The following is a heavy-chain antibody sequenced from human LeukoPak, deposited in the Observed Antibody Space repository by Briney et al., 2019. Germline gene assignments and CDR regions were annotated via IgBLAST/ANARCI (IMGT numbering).Heavy chain of an antibody. CDR2: TNPSTGGT. Sequence: AASVKVSCKTSGYTFTGSYLHWVRLVPGQGLEWMGWTNPSTGGTKSAQQFEGRVTMTRDTSNTTGYLELRSLRLDDTATYYCARGGAFCSITTCHEFDHWGQGTLVIVSS. CDR1: GYTFTGSY. D-gene: IGHD2-2*01. V-gene: IGHV1-2*02. CDR3: ARGGAFCSITTCHEFDH. J-gene: IGHJ4*02.